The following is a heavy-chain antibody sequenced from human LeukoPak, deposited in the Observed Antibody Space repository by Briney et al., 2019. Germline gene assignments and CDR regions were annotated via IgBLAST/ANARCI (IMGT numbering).Heavy chain of an antibody. CDR2: IWYDGSNK. Sequence: GGSLRLSCAASGFTFSSYGMYWVRQAPGKGLEWVAVIWYDGSNKYYADSVKGRFTISRDNSKNTLYLQMNSLRAEDTAVYYCARGGWLQFNDAFDIWGQGTMVTVSS. CDR3: ARGGWLQFNDAFDI. V-gene: IGHV3-33*01. J-gene: IGHJ3*02. CDR1: GFTFSSYG. D-gene: IGHD5-24*01.